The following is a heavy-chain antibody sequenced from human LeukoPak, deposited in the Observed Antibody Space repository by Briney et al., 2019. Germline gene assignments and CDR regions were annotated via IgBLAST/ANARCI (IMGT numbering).Heavy chain of an antibody. J-gene: IGHJ4*02. V-gene: IGHV1-69*04. D-gene: IGHD5-18*01. Sequence: ASVKVSCKASGGTFSSYAISWVRQAPGQGLEWMGRSIPILGIANYAQKFQGRVTITADKSTSTAYMELSSLRSEDTAVYYCAYALYTAGGWWGQGTLVTVSS. CDR2: SIPILGIA. CDR3: AYALYTAGGW. CDR1: GGTFSSYA.